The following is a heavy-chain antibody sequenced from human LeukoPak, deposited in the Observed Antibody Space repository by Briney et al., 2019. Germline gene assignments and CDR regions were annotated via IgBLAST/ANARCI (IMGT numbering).Heavy chain of an antibody. V-gene: IGHV4-31*03. CDR3: ARESPAICFDY. CDR2: IYYSGST. D-gene: IGHD2-2*01. CDR1: GGSISSGGYY. Sequence: SETLSLTCTVSGGSISSGGYYWSWIRQHPGKGLEWIGYIYYSGSTYYNPSLKSRVTISVDTSKNQFSLKLSSVTAADTAVYYCARESPAICFDYWGQGTLVAVSS. J-gene: IGHJ4*02.